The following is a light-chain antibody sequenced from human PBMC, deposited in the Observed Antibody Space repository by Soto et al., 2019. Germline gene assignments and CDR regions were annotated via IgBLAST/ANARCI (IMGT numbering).Light chain of an antibody. Sequence: EIVMTQSPDSLAVSLGERATINCKSSQSVLYSSNNKNYLAWYQQKPGQPPKLLIYWASTRASGLPDRFSGSGYGTDFTLTISSLQAEDVAVYYCQQYYSTPWTFGQGTKVEIK. V-gene: IGKV4-1*01. CDR2: WAS. CDR3: QQYYSTPWT. CDR1: QSVLYSSNNKNY. J-gene: IGKJ1*01.